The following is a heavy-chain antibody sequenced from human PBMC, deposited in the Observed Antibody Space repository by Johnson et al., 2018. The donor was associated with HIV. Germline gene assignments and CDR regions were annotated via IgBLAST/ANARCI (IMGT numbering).Heavy chain of an antibody. CDR2: ISSNGGST. Sequence: VQLVESGGGVVQPGRSLRLSCAASGFTFSSYAMHWVRQAPGKGLEYVSAISSNGGSTYYANSVKGRFTISRDNSKNTLYLQMNSLRAEDTALYYCARRHSSSASGAFDIWGQGTMVTVSS. V-gene: IGHV3-64*01. CDR3: ARRHSSSASGAFDI. CDR1: GFTFSSYA. D-gene: IGHD6-6*01. J-gene: IGHJ3*02.